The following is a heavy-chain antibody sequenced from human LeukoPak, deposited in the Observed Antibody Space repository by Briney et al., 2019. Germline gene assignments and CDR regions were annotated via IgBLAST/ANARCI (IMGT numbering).Heavy chain of an antibody. V-gene: IGHV1-2*02. D-gene: IGHD3-10*01. Sequence: ASVKVSCQASGYTFTGYYMHWVRQAPGQGLQWMGWINPNSGGTNYAQKFQGRVTMTRDTSISTAYMELSRLRSDDTAVYYCARLDIVRGTDYWGQGTLVTVSS. CDR3: ARLDIVRGTDY. J-gene: IGHJ4*02. CDR2: INPNSGGT. CDR1: GYTFTGYY.